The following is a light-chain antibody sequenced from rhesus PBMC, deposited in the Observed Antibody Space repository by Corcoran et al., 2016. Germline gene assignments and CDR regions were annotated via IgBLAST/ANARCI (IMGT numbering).Light chain of an antibody. V-gene: IGKV7-13*01. CDR3: LQSKNSPRT. CDR1: ESVSVFGINF. CDR2: LTS. Sequence: DIVLTQSPASLAVSPGQRATITCRASESVSVFGINFIHWYQQKPGQPPKLLIYLTSNKQTGVPARFRGNGSGTDFTLTINPVEVDDTADYYCLQSKNSPRTFGQGTKVEIK. J-gene: IGKJ1*01.